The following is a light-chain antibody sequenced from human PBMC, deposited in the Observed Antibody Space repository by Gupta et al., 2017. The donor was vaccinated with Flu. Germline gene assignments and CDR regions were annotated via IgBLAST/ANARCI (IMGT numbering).Light chain of an antibody. J-gene: IGKJ2*03. V-gene: IGKV1-33*01. Sequence: DVHMTQSPSSLSASVGDRVTITCRASQDIRNYLNWYQHKPGRAPKLLIYDASNLEAGVPSRFSRSGSGTDFTLTISSLQPEDFAAYFCQQFDTLPPYSFGQGTKLEI. CDR2: DAS. CDR1: QDIRNY. CDR3: QQFDTLPPYS.